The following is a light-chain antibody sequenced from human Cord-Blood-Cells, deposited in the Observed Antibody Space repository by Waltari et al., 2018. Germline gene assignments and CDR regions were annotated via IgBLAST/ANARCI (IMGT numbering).Light chain of an antibody. Sequence: SSELTQDPAVSVALGPPVRITCQGASLRSYYASWYQQKPGQAPGLVIYGKNNRPSGIPDRFSGSSSGNTASLTITGAQAEDEADYYCNSRDSSVNHLVFGGGTKLTVL. CDR2: GKN. CDR3: NSRDSSVNHLV. J-gene: IGLJ3*02. CDR1: SLRSYY. V-gene: IGLV3-19*01.